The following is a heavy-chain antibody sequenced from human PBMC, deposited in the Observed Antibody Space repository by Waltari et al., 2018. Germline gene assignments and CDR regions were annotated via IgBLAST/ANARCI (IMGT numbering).Heavy chain of an antibody. J-gene: IGHJ4*02. CDR2: IIPILGIA. CDR3: AGGRGLHLGELSLNY. V-gene: IGHV1-69*10. Sequence: QVQLVQSGAEVKKPGSSVKVSCKASGGTFSSYAISWVRQAPGQGLEWMGGIIPILGIANYAQKFQVRVTITADKATSTAYMELSSLRSEDTAVYYCAGGRGLHLGELSLNYWGQGTLVTVSS. CDR1: GGTFSSYA. D-gene: IGHD3-16*02.